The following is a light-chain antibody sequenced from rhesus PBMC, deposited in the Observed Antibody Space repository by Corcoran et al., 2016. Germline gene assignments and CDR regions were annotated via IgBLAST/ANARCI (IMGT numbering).Light chain of an antibody. J-gene: IGKJ3*01. CDR2: KAS. V-gene: IGKV1-22*01. CDR1: QSINSW. CDR3: LQYTTTPFT. Sequence: DIQMTQSPSSLSASVGDTVTITCRANQSINSWLDWYQQKTGKAPTLLIDKASSMETGVPSRVSGSGAGTDFTLTVSSLQPEDFATYYWLQYTTTPFTFGPGTKLDIK.